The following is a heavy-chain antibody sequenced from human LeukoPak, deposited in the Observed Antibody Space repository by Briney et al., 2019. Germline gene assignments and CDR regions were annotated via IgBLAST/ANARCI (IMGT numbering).Heavy chain of an antibody. CDR2: ISGSGGST. CDR3: AKEGYCSGGSCYSWKNHAFDI. CDR1: GFTFSSYA. D-gene: IGHD2-15*01. V-gene: IGHV3-23*01. J-gene: IGHJ3*02. Sequence: GGSLRLSCAASGFTFSSYAMSWVRQAPGKGLEWVSSISGSGGSTYYADSVKGRFTISRDNSKNTLYLQMNSLRAEDTAVYYCAKEGYCSGGSCYSWKNHAFDIWGQGTMVTVSS.